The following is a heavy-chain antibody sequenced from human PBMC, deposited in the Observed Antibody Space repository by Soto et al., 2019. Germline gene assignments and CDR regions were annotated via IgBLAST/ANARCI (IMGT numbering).Heavy chain of an antibody. CDR1: GFTFNYAW. D-gene: IGHD3-10*01. CDR3: AKGAPTGTFFDY. V-gene: IGHV3-15*01. Sequence: EVQLVESGGGLVKPGESLRLSCTASGFTFNYAWMSCVRQAPGKGLEWVARIRTKTDDEATDYAAPVKGRFSVSRDDSKNTVHLQMNSLKTEDTAVYYCAKGAPTGTFFDYWGQGILVTVSS. CDR2: IRTKTDDEAT. J-gene: IGHJ4*02.